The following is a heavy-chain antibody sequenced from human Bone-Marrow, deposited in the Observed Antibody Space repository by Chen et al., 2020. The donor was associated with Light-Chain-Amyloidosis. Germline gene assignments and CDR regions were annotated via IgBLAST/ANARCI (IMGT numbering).Heavy chain of an antibody. Sequence: EVNLVESGGGLVKPGGSLSLSCAASGFTCRGAWMGWVRQSPGKGLEGLGRIKSDADGGTTDYAAPVQGRFSISRDDSKKTLYLQMSSLKIEDTAMYYCTTDGRTDYWGQGTLVTVSS. CDR3: TTDGRTDY. J-gene: IGHJ4*02. CDR1: GFTCRGAW. V-gene: IGHV3-15*01. CDR2: IKSDADGGTT.